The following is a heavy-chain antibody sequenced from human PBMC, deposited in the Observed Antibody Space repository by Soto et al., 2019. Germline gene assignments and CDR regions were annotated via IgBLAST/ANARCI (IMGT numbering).Heavy chain of an antibody. CDR1: GFTFSSYS. V-gene: IGHV3-21*01. J-gene: IGHJ4*02. D-gene: IGHD3-10*01. CDR3: ARDLALWFGEPPYFDF. CDR2: ISSSSSYI. Sequence: PGGSLRLSCAASGFTFSSYSMNWVRQAPGKGLEWVSSISSSSSYIYYADSVKGRFTISRDNAKNSLYLQMNSLRAEDTAVYYCARDLALWFGEPPYFDFSGQGTLVTVSS.